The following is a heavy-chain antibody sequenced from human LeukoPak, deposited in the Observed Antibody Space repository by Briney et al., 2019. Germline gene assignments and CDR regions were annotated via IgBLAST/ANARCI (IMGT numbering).Heavy chain of an antibody. CDR1: GYSISSGFY. CDR3: ARFSDPYF. V-gene: IGHV4-38-2*01. Sequence: SETLSLTCAVSGYSISSGFYWGWIRQSPGKGLEWIGSIFHSGLAHSNPSLKSRVTISADTSKNQLSLKLSSVTAADTAVYYCARFSDPYFWGRGTQVTVSS. D-gene: IGHD1-26*01. J-gene: IGHJ2*01. CDR2: IFHSGLA.